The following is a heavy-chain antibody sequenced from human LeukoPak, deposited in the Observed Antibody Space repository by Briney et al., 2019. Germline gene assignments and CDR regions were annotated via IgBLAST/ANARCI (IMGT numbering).Heavy chain of an antibody. Sequence: GGSLRLSCAASGFAVSSNYMSWVRQAPGKGLEWVSSISNSGGSTYYADSVKGRSTISRDNSKNTLYLQMNSLGAEDSAVYYCAKYRRNVFDYWGQGTLVTVSS. CDR1: GFAVSSNY. J-gene: IGHJ4*02. V-gene: IGHV3-53*01. CDR2: ISNSGGST. D-gene: IGHD2/OR15-2a*01. CDR3: AKYRRNVFDY.